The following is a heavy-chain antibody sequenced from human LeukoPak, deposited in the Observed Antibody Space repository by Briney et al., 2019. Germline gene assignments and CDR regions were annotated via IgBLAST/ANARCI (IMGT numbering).Heavy chain of an antibody. CDR2: IYPADSDT. CDR3: ARLYGLENRVNRAFDI. CDR1: GYSFTSYW. Sequence: GESLQIDCQASGYSFTSYWIAWVRQMPGKGLEWMGMIYPADSDTRYSSSFQGQVTISADKSISTAYLQWSSLKVSDIAMYYCARLYGLENRVNRAFDIGGRGTMVTVSS. D-gene: IGHD3-10*01. J-gene: IGHJ3*02. V-gene: IGHV5-51*01.